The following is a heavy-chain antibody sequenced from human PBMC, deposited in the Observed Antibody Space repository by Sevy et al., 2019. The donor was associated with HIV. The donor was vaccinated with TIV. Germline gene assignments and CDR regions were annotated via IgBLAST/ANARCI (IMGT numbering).Heavy chain of an antibody. D-gene: IGHD5-18*01. CDR1: GFTFTQAW. J-gene: IGHJ6*02. CDR3: TTDIAMEDFYYYGMDV. V-gene: IGHV3-15*01. Sequence: GGSLRLSCAASGFTFTQAWMSWVRQAPGKGLEGVGRIKSRIDGETTDYAAPVRGRFTISRDDSEKILYLQMNSLRTEDPAVYYCTTDIAMEDFYYYGMDVCGQGTTVTVSS. CDR2: IKSRIDGETT.